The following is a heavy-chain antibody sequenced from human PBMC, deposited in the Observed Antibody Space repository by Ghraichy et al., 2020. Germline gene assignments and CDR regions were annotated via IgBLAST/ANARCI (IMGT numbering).Heavy chain of an antibody. CDR1: GGSISSSSYY. Sequence: SQTLSLTCTVSGGSISSSSYYWGWIRQPPGKGLEWIGSIYYSGSTYYNPSLKSRVTISVDTSKNQFSLKLSSVTAADTAVYYCARQGTWAAAGNIPWFDPWGQGTLVTVSS. CDR2: IYYSGST. J-gene: IGHJ5*02. CDR3: ARQGTWAAAGNIPWFDP. D-gene: IGHD6-13*01. V-gene: IGHV4-39*01.